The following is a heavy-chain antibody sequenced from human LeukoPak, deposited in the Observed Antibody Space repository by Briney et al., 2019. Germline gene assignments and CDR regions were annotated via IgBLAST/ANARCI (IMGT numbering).Heavy chain of an antibody. Sequence: SETLSLTCTVAGGSISSSSYYWGWIRQPPGKGLEWFGSIYYSGSAYYNPSLKRRVTVSVATSKNQCTLKVSSVTTADTPAFFCARLSGSYDSVFDYWGQGTLVTVSS. CDR1: GGSISSSSYY. V-gene: IGHV4-39*01. J-gene: IGHJ4*02. CDR3: ARLSGSYDSVFDY. D-gene: IGHD1-26*01. CDR2: IYYSGSA.